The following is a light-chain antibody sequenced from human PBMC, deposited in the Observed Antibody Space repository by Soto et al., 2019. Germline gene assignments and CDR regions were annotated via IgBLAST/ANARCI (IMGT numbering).Light chain of an antibody. V-gene: IGKV3-20*01. J-gene: IGKJ1*01. Sequence: LLTQSPGTLSLPPGQRATLSCRSSQSVAANYLAWYQQKRGQAPRIIIYGEYSRATGIKDRFSGSGSGTDFTLTIRRMEPEDFAVYYCKPYGNSHQTLGNGQKVDLK. CDR2: GEY. CDR3: KPYGNSHQT. CDR1: QSVAANY.